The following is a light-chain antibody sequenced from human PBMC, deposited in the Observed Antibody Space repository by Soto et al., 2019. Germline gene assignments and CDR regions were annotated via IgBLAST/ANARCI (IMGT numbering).Light chain of an antibody. CDR2: KAS. V-gene: IGKV1-5*03. Sequence: DIQMTQSPSTLSGSVVDRVTITCRASQTISSWLAWYQQKPGKAPKLLIYKASTLKSGVPSRFSGSGSGTEYTLTISSLQSDDFATYYCQHYTSYSEAFGQVIKVDIK. CDR3: QHYTSYSEA. J-gene: IGKJ1*01. CDR1: QTISSW.